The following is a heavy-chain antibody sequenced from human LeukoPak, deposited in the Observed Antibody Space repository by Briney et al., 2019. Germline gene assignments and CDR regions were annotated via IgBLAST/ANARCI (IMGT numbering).Heavy chain of an antibody. CDR3: ARGTPITIFGVAYFDY. CDR1: GGSISSYY. J-gene: IGHJ4*02. Sequence: PSETLSLACTVSGGSISSYYWSWIRQPPGKGLEWIGYIYYSGSTNYNPSLKSRVTISVDTSKNQFSLKLSSVTAADTAVYYCARGTPITIFGVAYFDYWGQGTLVTVSP. V-gene: IGHV4-59*01. D-gene: IGHD3-3*01. CDR2: IYYSGST.